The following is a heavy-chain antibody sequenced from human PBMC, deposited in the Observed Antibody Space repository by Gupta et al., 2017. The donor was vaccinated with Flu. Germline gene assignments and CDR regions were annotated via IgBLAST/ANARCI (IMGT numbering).Heavy chain of an antibody. CDR1: GGSISSYY. J-gene: IGHJ5*02. CDR3: ARGYYDILTGYKNWFDP. D-gene: IGHD3-9*01. Sequence: QVQLQESGPGLVKPSETLSLTCTVSGGSISSYYWSWIRQPPGKGLEWIGYIYYSGSTNYNPSLKSRVTISVDTSKNQFSLKLSSVTAADTAVYYCARGYYDILTGYKNWFDPWGQGTLVTVSS. CDR2: IYYSGST. V-gene: IGHV4-59*01.